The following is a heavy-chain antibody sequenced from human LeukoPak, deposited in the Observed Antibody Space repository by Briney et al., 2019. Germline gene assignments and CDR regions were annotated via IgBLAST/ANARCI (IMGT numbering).Heavy chain of an antibody. J-gene: IGHJ5*02. D-gene: IGHD2-2*01. V-gene: IGHV4-39*01. CDR2: IYYSGST. Sequence: PSETLSLTCTVSGGSISSSSYYWGWIRQPPGKGLEWIGSIYYSGSTYYNPSLKSRVTISVDTSKNQFSLKLSSVTAADTAVYYCAGLEYCSSTSCPRNWFDPWGQGTLVTVSS. CDR3: AGLEYCSSTSCPRNWFDP. CDR1: GGSISSSSYY.